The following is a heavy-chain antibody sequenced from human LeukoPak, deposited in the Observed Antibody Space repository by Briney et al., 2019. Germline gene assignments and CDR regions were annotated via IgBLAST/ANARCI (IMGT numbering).Heavy chain of an antibody. Sequence: GGSLRLSCAASGFTFSGSAMHWVRQASGKGLEWVGRIRGKANSYATAYAASVKGRFTISRDDSKNTAYLQMNSLKTEDTAVYYCTTTDYGDYVGWYFDLWGRGTLVTASS. D-gene: IGHD4-17*01. V-gene: IGHV3-73*01. CDR3: TTTDYGDYVGWYFDL. CDR1: GFTFSGSA. J-gene: IGHJ2*01. CDR2: IRGKANSYAT.